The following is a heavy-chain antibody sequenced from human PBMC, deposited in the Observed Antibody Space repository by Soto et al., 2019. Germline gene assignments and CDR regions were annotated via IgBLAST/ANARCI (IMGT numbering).Heavy chain of an antibody. J-gene: IGHJ4*02. CDR3: ARVGRLHYFDY. CDR2: ISYDGSNK. D-gene: IGHD4-4*01. CDR1: GFTFSRYA. V-gene: IGHV3-30-3*01. Sequence: QVQLVESGGGVVQPGRSLRLSCAASGFTFSRYAMHWVRKAPGKGLEWVAVISYDGSNKYYADSVKGGFTISRDNSKNTLFRQMNSLIAEDTAVYYCARVGRLHYFDYWGQVTLVTVSS.